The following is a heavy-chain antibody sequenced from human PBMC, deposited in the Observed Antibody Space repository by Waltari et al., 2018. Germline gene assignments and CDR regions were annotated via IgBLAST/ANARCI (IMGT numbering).Heavy chain of an antibody. CDR3: ARGKGRQWLANFDY. D-gene: IGHD6-19*01. CDR2: ISSSISYI. J-gene: IGHJ4*02. Sequence: EVQLVESGGGLVKPGGSLRLSCAASGFTFSSYSMNWVRQAPGKGLELFSSISSSISYIYYADSVKGRFTISRDNAKNSLYLQMNSLRAEDTAVYYCARGKGRQWLANFDYWGQGTLVTVSS. CDR1: GFTFSSYS. V-gene: IGHV3-21*01.